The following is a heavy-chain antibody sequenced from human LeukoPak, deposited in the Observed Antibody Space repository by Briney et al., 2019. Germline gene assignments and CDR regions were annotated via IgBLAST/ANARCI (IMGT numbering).Heavy chain of an antibody. J-gene: IGHJ6*03. CDR3: ARLRRTTVTTYNYHHYLDV. V-gene: IGHV4-39*01. D-gene: IGHD4-11*01. CDR1: GGSISSSSYQ. Sequence: SETLSLTCTVSGGSISSSSYQWGWLPQPPGRGLEWIRNIYIGGNTSYSPSLRYRVTVSVATSRNQFSLQLTSVTATDTAVYYCARLRRTTVTTYNYHHYLDVWGKGTTVTVSS. CDR2: IYIGGNT.